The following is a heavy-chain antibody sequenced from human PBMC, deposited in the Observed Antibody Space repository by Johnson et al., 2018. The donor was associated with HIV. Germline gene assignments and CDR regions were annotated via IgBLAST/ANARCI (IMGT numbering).Heavy chain of an antibody. CDR2: ISSTGGGT. CDR1: GFTFSSYA. Sequence: VQLVESGGGLVQPGGSLRLSCAASGFTFSSYAMHWVRQAPGKGLEYVSAISSTGGGTYYADSVKGRFTISRDNSKNTLYLQMNSLRAEDTAVYYCAREDRGLDIWGQGTMVTVSS. V-gene: IGHV3-64*04. CDR3: AREDRGLDI. J-gene: IGHJ3*02.